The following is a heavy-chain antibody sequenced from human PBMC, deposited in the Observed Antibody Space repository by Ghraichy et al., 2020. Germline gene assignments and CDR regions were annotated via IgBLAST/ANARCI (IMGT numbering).Heavy chain of an antibody. J-gene: IGHJ6*02. CDR3: ARGWILSTYYYGMDV. D-gene: IGHD1-1*01. CDR1: GGAIANYF. CDR2: IYYSGTT. V-gene: IGHV4-59*12. Sequence: SETLSLTCTVSGGAIANYFWSWIRQAPGKGLEWIGYIYYSGTTEYNPSLKSRVTISIDTSTTQFSLEVSSLTAADTAVYYCARGWILSTYYYGMDVWGQGTTVTVSS.